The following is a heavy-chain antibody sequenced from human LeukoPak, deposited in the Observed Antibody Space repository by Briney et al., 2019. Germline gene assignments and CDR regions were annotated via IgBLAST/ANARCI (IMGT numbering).Heavy chain of an antibody. D-gene: IGHD4/OR15-4a*01. CDR3: ARGATMVPNSGIDY. Sequence: GGSLRLSCAASGFTFSSYWMHWVRQAPGKRLVWVSRINSDGSSTSYAASVKGRSTISNDNAKNTLYLQMISLRAEDTAVYYCARGATMVPNSGIDYWGQGTLVTASS. CDR2: INSDGSST. V-gene: IGHV3-74*01. J-gene: IGHJ4*02. CDR1: GFTFSSYW.